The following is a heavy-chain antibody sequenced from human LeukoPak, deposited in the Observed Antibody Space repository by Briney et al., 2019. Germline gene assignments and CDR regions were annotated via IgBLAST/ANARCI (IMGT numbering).Heavy chain of an antibody. CDR3: ARTFDSSGWYESGY. J-gene: IGHJ4*02. V-gene: IGHV1-18*01. CDR2: ISAYNGNT. D-gene: IGHD6-19*01. Sequence: GASVKVSCKASGYTFTSYGISWVRQAPGQGLEWMGWISAYNGNTNYAQKLQGRVTMTTDTSTSTVYMELRSLRSDDTAVYYCARTFDSSGWYESGYWGQGTLVTVSS. CDR1: GYTFTSYG.